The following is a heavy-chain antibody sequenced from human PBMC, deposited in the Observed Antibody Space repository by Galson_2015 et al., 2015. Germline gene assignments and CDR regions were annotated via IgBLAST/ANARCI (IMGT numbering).Heavy chain of an antibody. CDR1: GVTFSSYG. V-gene: IGHV3-33*01. CDR2: LWNDGRNK. Sequence: PLRLSCTASGVTFSSYGMQWVRQGLGKGVGWVAVLWNDGRNKSYADSVKGRFTISRDNSKSRLYLQVNSLRAEDTAVYYCAREAHHYYDSSGYYEDAFDSWGQGTMDTVSS. J-gene: IGHJ3*02. CDR3: AREAHHYYDSSGYYEDAFDS. D-gene: IGHD3-22*01.